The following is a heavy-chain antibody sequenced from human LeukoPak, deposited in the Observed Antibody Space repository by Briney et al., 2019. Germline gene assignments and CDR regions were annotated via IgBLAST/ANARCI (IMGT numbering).Heavy chain of an antibody. D-gene: IGHD2-15*01. CDR3: ARDPCSGGSCHDAFDI. CDR1: GYIFAHNG. Sequence: ASVKVSCKTSGYIFAHNGISWVRQAPGQGPEWMGWISAYNGDTNYAQNFQGRVTMTRDTSTSTAYMELRSLRSDDTAVYYCARDPCSGGSCHDAFDIWGQGTMVTVSS. J-gene: IGHJ3*02. V-gene: IGHV1-18*01. CDR2: ISAYNGDT.